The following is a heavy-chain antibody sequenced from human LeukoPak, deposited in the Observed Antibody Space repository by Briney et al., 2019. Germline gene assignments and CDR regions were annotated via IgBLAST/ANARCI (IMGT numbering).Heavy chain of an antibody. CDR1: GGSISSSSYY. J-gene: IGHJ4*02. CDR3: ARDAYGSGTVDY. V-gene: IGHV4-39*07. CDR2: IYYSGST. D-gene: IGHD3-10*01. Sequence: SETLSLTCTVSGGSISSSSYYWGWIRQPPGKGLEWIGSIYYSGSTYYNPSLKSRVTISVDTSKNRFSLKLSSVTAADTAVYYCARDAYGSGTVDYWGQGTLVTVSS.